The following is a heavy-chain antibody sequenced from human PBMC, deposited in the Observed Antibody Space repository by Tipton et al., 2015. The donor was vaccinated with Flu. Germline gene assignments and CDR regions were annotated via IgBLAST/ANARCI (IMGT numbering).Heavy chain of an antibody. J-gene: IGHJ3*02. CDR1: GGSISSSSYY. D-gene: IGHD3-10*01. CDR2: IYYSGST. Sequence: TLSLTCTVSGGSISSSSYYWGWIRQPPGKGLEWIGGIYYSGSTYYNPSLKSRVTISVDTSKNQFSLKLSSVTAADTAVYYCARTYGSGSRYAFDIWGQGTMVTVSS. V-gene: IGHV4-39*07. CDR3: ARTYGSGSRYAFDI.